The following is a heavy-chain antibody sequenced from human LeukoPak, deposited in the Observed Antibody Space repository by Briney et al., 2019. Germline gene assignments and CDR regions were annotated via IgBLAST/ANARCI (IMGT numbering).Heavy chain of an antibody. D-gene: IGHD6-13*01. J-gene: IGHJ2*01. CDR3: ARDLKLVPGYWYFDL. V-gene: IGHV1-2*02. Sequence: ASVKVSCKASGYTFTSYDINWARQATGQGLERMGWINPNSGGTNYAQKFQGRVTMTRDTSISTAYMVLSRLRSDDTAVYYCARDLKLVPGYWYFDLWGRGTLVTVSS. CDR1: GYTFTSYD. CDR2: INPNSGGT.